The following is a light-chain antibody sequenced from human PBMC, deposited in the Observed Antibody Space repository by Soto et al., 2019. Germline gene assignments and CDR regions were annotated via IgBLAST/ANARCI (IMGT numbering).Light chain of an antibody. Sequence: EIVLTQSPCTLSLAPGEGATLSCRASQTISSFLAWYQQKRGQAPRLLIHGASNRATGIPERFGGRGSGTACTLTITRLETAGFAVYDCQHYGCSPWTFGPRTKVEV. CDR1: QTISSF. CDR2: GAS. J-gene: IGKJ1*01. V-gene: IGKV3-20*01. CDR3: QHYGCSPWT.